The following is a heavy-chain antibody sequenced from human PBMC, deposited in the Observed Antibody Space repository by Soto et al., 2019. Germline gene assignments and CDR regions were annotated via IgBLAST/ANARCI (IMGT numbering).Heavy chain of an antibody. CDR2: TYYRSKWYN. Sequence: SPTLSLTCAISGDSVSSNSAAWNWIRQSPSRGLEWLGRTYYRSKWYNDYAVSVKSRITINPDTSKNQFSLQLNSVTPEDTAVYYCARGNGGSSLFSNYYYYGMDVWGQGTTVTVSS. V-gene: IGHV6-1*01. CDR1: GDSVSSNSAA. D-gene: IGHD3-16*01. CDR3: ARGNGGSSLFSNYYYYGMDV. J-gene: IGHJ6*02.